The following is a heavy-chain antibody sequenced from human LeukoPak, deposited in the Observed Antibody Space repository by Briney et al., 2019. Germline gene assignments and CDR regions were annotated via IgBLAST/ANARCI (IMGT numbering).Heavy chain of an antibody. CDR2: IYTSGST. Sequence: PSETLSLTCTVSGGSISSGSYYWSWIRQPAGKGLEWIGRIYTSGSTNYNPSLKSRVTISVDTSKNQFSLKLSSVTAADTAVYYCARTCPLYYYYYYMDVWGKGTTVTVSS. CDR1: GGSISSGSYY. CDR3: ARTCPLYYYYYYMDV. J-gene: IGHJ6*03. V-gene: IGHV4-61*02.